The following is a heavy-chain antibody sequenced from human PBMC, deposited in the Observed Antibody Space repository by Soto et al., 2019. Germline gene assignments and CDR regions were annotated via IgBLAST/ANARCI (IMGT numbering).Heavy chain of an antibody. V-gene: IGHV3-73*01. D-gene: IGHD4-17*01. CDR3: TMDDYGGNSAFRDY. CDR1: GFIFGGSA. CDR2: IRSKSDNYAT. Sequence: PGGSLRLSCATSGFIFGGSAMHWVRQASGKGLEWVGRIRSKSDNYATTYAASVKGRFTISRDDSKNTAYLQMNSLKTEDTAVYYCTMDDYGGNSAFRDYWGQGTLVTASS. J-gene: IGHJ4*02.